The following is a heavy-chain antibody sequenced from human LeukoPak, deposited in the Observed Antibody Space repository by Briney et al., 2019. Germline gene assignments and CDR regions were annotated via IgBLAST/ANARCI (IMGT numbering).Heavy chain of an antibody. Sequence: GGSLRLSCAASGFTFSSYAMHWVRQAPGKGLEWVAVISYDGSNKYYADSVKGRFTISRDNSKNTLYLQMNSLRAEDTAVYYCARDPFEYSSSYPGDYWGQGTLVTVSS. V-gene: IGHV3-30-3*01. CDR2: ISYDGSNK. CDR3: ARDPFEYSSSYPGDY. CDR1: GFTFSSYA. J-gene: IGHJ4*02. D-gene: IGHD6-6*01.